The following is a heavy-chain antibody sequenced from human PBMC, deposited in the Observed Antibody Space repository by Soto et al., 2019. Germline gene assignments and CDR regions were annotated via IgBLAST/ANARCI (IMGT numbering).Heavy chain of an antibody. D-gene: IGHD2-15*01. CDR1: GFTFSSYS. J-gene: IGHJ6*01. CDR2: ISSSSSNI. V-gene: IGHV3-21*04. Sequence: PGGSLRLSCAASGFTFSSYSMNWVRQAPGKGLEWVSSISSSSSNIYYADSVKGRFTISRDNAKNSLYLQMNSLRAEDTAVYYCGGDRCAKNYYGIDVWGQGNTGNVSS. CDR3: GGDRCAKNYYGIDV.